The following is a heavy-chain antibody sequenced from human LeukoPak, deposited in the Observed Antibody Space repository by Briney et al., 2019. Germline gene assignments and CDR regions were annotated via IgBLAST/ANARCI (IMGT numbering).Heavy chain of an antibody. CDR1: GFTFSSYW. J-gene: IGHJ6*03. CDR3: ARATDYYYYYCMDV. CDR2: IKQDGSEK. V-gene: IGHV3-7*01. Sequence: PGGSLRLSCAASGFTFSSYWMSWVRQAPGTGLEWVANIKQDGSEKYYVDSVKGRFTISRDNAKNSLYLQMNSLRAEDTAVYYCARATDYYYYYCMDVWGKGTTVTVSS.